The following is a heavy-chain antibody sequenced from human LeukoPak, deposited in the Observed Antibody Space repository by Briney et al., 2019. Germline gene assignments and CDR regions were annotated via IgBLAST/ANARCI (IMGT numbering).Heavy chain of an antibody. CDR1: GFTFNTFG. CDR2: IWYDGGIK. J-gene: IGHJ6*02. CDR3: ARISCTGNSCRPYSYYDMDV. Sequence: GGSLRLSCAASGFTFNTFGMIWVRQAPGKGLEWVAVIWYDGGIKYYADSVKGRFTVSRDNSKSTLYLQLNSLRAEDTAVYYCARISCTGNSCRPYSYYDMDVWGQGTTVTVSS. V-gene: IGHV3-33*01. D-gene: IGHD2-8*02.